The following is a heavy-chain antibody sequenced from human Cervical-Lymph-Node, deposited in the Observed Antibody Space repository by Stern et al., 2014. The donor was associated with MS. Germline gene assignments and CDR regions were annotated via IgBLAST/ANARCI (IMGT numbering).Heavy chain of an antibody. CDR1: GFSLSTTGMC. J-gene: IGHJ4*02. CDR2: LDWDGDK. CDR3: VRAREGYYFDY. D-gene: IGHD2-21*01. Sequence: QVTLRESGPALVKPTQTLTLTCTFSGFSLSTTGMCLSWIRQPHGKALECLALLDWDGDKYYSTALKTRLTISKDTSKNQVVLTMTNMAPLDTATYFCVRAREGYYFDYWGQGIPVTVSS. V-gene: IGHV2-70*01.